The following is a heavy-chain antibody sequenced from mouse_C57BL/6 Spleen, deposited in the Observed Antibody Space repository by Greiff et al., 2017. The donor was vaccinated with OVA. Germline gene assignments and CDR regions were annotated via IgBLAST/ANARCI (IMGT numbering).Heavy chain of an antibody. V-gene: IGHV5-15*01. D-gene: IGHD6-1*01. Sequence: EVQVVESGGGLVQPGGSLKLSCAASGFTFSDYGMAWVRQAPRKGPEWVAFISNLAYSIYYADTVTGRFTISRENAKNTLYLEMSSLRSEDTAMYYCARQDSLYAMDYWGQGTSVTVSS. J-gene: IGHJ4*01. CDR3: ARQDSLYAMDY. CDR1: GFTFSDYG. CDR2: ISNLAYSI.